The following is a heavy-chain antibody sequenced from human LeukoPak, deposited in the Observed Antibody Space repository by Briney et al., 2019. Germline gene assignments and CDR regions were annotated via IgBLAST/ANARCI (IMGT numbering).Heavy chain of an antibody. CDR1: GGSISSSSYY. D-gene: IGHD3-10*01. J-gene: IGHJ4*02. V-gene: IGHV4-39*07. CDR3: ARGGDRSFDY. CDR2: IYYSGSI. Sequence: SETLPLTCTVSGGSISSSSYYWGWIRQPPGKGLEWIGSIYYSGSIYYNPSLKSRVTISVDKAKNQFSLNLNSVTAADTAVYYCARGGDRSFDYWGQGTLVTVSS.